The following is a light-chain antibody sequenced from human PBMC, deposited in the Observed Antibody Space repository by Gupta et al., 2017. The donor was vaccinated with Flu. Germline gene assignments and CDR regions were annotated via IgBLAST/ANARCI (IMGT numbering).Light chain of an antibody. CDR1: QTISSY. CDR3: QQRSNWPPT. J-gene: IGKJ4*01. CDR2: DAS. V-gene: IGKV3-11*01. Sequence: IVLILSPATLSLSPGERATLSCSASQTISSYLASYQQKPGQAPRLPIYDASKRATDIPARFSGSGSGTDFTLTISSLEPEDVAIYYFQQRSNWPPTFGGGTKVEIK.